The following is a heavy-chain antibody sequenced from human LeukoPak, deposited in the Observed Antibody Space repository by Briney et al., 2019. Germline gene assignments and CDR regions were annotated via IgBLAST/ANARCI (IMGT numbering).Heavy chain of an antibody. CDR2: IYYSGST. CDR3: ARERREPPTSY. D-gene: IGHD2-2*01. J-gene: IGHJ1*01. Sequence: PSETLSLTCTVSGGSISGYYWSWIRQPPGKGLEWIGYIYYSGSTNYNPSLKSRVTISVDTSKNQFSLKLSSVTAADTAVYYCARERREPPTSYWGQGTLVTVSS. V-gene: IGHV4-59*12. CDR1: GGSISGYY.